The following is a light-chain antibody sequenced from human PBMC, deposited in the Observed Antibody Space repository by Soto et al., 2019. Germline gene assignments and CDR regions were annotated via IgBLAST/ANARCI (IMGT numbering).Light chain of an antibody. Sequence: EIVLTQSPDTLSLSPGEGATLSCRASQSFNSIYLAWYQQKPGQAPRLLIYGASSRATGIPDRFSGSGSGTDFTLTISRLEPEDFAVYYCHQYDSWTFGQGTKVDIK. CDR1: QSFNSIY. CDR3: HQYDSWT. J-gene: IGKJ1*01. CDR2: GAS. V-gene: IGKV3-20*01.